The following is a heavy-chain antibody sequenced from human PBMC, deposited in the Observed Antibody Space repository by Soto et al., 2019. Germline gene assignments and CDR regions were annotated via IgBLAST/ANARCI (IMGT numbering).Heavy chain of an antibody. CDR1: GGSISSGAYS. V-gene: IGHV4-30-2*01. CDR3: ARTPDT. CDR2: IYHSGST. J-gene: IGHJ3*02. Sequence: SETLSLTCAVSGGSISSGAYSWSWIRQPPRKGLKWIGYIYHSGSTYYNPSLNSLVTISVVRSKNQFSLNLSSVTAADTAVYYCARTPDTWGQGTMVTVSS.